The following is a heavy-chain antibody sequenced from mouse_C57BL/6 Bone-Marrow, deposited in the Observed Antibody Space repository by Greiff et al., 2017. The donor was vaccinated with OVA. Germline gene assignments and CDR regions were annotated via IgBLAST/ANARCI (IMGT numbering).Heavy chain of an antibody. CDR3: TTLYYGSSRDY. CDR1: GFNIKDYY. J-gene: IGHJ4*01. Sequence: EVQLQQSGAELVRPGASVKFSCTASGFNIKDYYMPWVKQRPEQGLEWIGRIDPADGDTEYAPKFQGKATMTADTSSNTASLQLSSLTSEDTAVYYCTTLYYGSSRDYWGQGTSVTVSS. V-gene: IGHV14-1*01. CDR2: IDPADGDT. D-gene: IGHD1-1*01.